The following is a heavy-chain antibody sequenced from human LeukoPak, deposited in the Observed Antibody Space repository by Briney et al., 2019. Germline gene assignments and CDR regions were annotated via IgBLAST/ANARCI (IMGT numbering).Heavy chain of an antibody. Sequence: ASVKVSCKASGYTFTSYGISWVRQAPGQGLEWMGWISAYNGNTNYAQKLQGRVTMTTDTSTSTAYMELRSLRSDDTAVYYCAREYCSSTSCRGFDPWGQGTLVTVSS. V-gene: IGHV1-18*01. J-gene: IGHJ5*02. CDR3: AREYCSSTSCRGFDP. CDR2: ISAYNGNT. D-gene: IGHD2-2*01. CDR1: GYTFTSYG.